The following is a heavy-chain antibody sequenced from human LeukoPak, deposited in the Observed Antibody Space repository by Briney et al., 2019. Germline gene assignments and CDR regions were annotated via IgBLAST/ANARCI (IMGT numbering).Heavy chain of an antibody. CDR3: ASRGELLWADAFDI. V-gene: IGHV4-34*01. CDR1: GGSFSGYY. CDR2: INHSGST. D-gene: IGHD2-21*02. J-gene: IGHJ3*02. Sequence: SETLSLTCAVYGGSFSGYYWSWIRQPPGKGLEWIGEINHSGSTNYNPSLKSRVTISVDTSKNQFSLKLSSVTAADTAVYYCASRGELLWADAFDIWGQGTMVTASS.